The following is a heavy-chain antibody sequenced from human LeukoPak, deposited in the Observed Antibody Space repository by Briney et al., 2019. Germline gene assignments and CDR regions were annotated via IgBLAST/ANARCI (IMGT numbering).Heavy chain of an antibody. CDR3: ARDRQHYDFWSGYSDY. D-gene: IGHD3-3*01. CDR1: GFTFSSYA. V-gene: IGHV3-30*01. Sequence: GGSLRLSCAASGFTFSSYAMHWVRQAPGKGLEWVAVISYDGSNKYYADSVKGRFTISRDNSKNTLYLQMNSLRAEDTAVYYCARDRQHYDFWSGYSDYWGQGTLVTVSS. CDR2: ISYDGSNK. J-gene: IGHJ4*02.